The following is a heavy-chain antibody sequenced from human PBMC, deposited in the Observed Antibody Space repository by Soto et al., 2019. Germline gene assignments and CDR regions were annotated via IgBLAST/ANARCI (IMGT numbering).Heavy chain of an antibody. J-gene: IGHJ6*03. Sequence: SETLSLTCTGSGGTISSYYWSCIRQPPGKGLEWIGYIYYSGSINYNPSLKSRVTMSVDTSKNQFSLTLNSVTAADTATYYCARGGISHWAYFYYMDVWDRGTTVTVSS. V-gene: IGHV4-59*12. CDR3: ARGGISHWAYFYYMDV. CDR1: GGTISSYY. D-gene: IGHD2-21*01. CDR2: IYYSGSI.